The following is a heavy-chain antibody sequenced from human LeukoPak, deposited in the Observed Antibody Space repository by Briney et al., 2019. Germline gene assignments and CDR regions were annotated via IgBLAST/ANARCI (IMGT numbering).Heavy chain of an antibody. D-gene: IGHD5-18*01. CDR1: GYTFTSYT. Sequence: ASVKVSCKTSGYTFTSYTISWVRQAPGQGLEWMGWININTGNPTYAQGFTGRYVFSLDTSVSTAYLQISGLKADDTAVYYCGRDPRLGIRGYTYGYIDYWGQGTLVTVSS. J-gene: IGHJ4*02. CDR2: ININTGNP. CDR3: GRDPRLGIRGYTYGYIDY. V-gene: IGHV7-4-1*02.